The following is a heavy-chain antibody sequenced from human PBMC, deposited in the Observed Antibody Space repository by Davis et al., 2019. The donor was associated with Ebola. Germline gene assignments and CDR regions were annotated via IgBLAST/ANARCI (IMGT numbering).Heavy chain of an antibody. Sequence: GESLKISCAASGFSFETYLMHWVRHAPGQGLEWVASINSGSIFINYADSVKGRFTISRDNAKNSLSLQMNSLRAEDTAVYYCANFGTSSGNNWGKGTLVTVSS. CDR1: GFSFETYL. D-gene: IGHD6-6*01. CDR3: ANFGTSSGNN. J-gene: IGHJ4*02. V-gene: IGHV3-21*01. CDR2: INSGSIFI.